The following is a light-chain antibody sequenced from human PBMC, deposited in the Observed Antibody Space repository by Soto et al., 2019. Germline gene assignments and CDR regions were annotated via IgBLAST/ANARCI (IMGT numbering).Light chain of an antibody. CDR1: QSVSSN. V-gene: IGKV3-15*01. Sequence: DIVMTQSPATLSVSLGDRATISCRASQSVSSNLAWYQQKPGQAPRLLMYGASTMHTGIPDRFSGSGSGTEFTLTISSLQSEEFAVYYCQQHNNWPPWTFGQGTKVEIK. J-gene: IGKJ1*01. CDR3: QQHNNWPPWT. CDR2: GAS.